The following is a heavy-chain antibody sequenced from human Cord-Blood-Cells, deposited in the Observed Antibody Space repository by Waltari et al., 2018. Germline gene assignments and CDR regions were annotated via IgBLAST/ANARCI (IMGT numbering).Heavy chain of an antibody. D-gene: IGHD1-1*01. V-gene: IGHV3-30*18. Sequence: QVQLVESGGGMVQPGRSLRLSCAASGFTFSSYGMHWVRQAPGKGLEWVAVISYDGSNKYYADSVKGRFTISRDNSKNTLYLQMNSLRAEDTAVYYCAKDRNWNYFDYWGQGTLVTVSS. J-gene: IGHJ4*02. CDR3: AKDRNWNYFDY. CDR1: GFTFSSYG. CDR2: ISYDGSNK.